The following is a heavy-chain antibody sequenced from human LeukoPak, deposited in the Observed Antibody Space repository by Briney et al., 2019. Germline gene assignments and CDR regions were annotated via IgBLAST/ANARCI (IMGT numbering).Heavy chain of an antibody. V-gene: IGHV1-69*06. CDR1: GGTFSSYA. CDR2: IIPIFGTA. J-gene: IGHJ4*02. Sequence: VASVKVSCKASGGTFSSYAISWVRQAPGQGLEWMGGIIPIFGTANYAQKFQGRVTITADKSTSTAYMELSSLRSEDTAMYYCAGGYGSARPGSRTYDYWGQGTLVTVSS. D-gene: IGHD3-10*01. CDR3: AGGYGSARPGSRTYDY.